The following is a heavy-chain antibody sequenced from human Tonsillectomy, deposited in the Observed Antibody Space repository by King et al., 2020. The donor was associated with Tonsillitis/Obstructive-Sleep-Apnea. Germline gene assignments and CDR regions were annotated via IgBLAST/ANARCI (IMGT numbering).Heavy chain of an antibody. J-gene: IGHJ3*02. CDR1: GFTISSNY. CDR3: ARDGSDSSEYYDAFDI. V-gene: IGHV3-53*01. CDR2: IYSGATT. D-gene: IGHD3-22*01. Sequence: VQLVESGGGLIQPGGSLRLSCAVSGFTISSNYMSWVRQAPGKGLEWVSVIYSGATTRYAASVKGRFTISRDNSKNTLYLQMNSLRAEDTAVYYCARDGSDSSEYYDAFDIWGQGTMVTVSS.